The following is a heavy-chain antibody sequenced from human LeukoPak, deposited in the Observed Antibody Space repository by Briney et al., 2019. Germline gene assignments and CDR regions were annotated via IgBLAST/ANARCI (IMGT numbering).Heavy chain of an antibody. CDR2: INHSGST. CDR1: GGSFSGYY. J-gene: IGHJ5*02. CDR3: ARGLHYDILTGSPQFDP. Sequence: SETLSLTCAVYGGSFSGYYWSWIRQPPGKGLEWIGEINHSGSTNYNPSLKSRVTISVDTSKNQFSLKLSSVTAADTAVYYCARGLHYDILTGSPQFDPWGQGTLVTVSS. D-gene: IGHD3-9*01. V-gene: IGHV4-34*01.